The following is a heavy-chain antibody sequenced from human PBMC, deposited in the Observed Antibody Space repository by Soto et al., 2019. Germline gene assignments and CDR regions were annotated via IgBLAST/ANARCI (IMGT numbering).Heavy chain of an antibody. CDR2: TYYRSKWIH. CDR1: GDSVSSSSAV. V-gene: IGHV6-1*01. CDR3: ARVVWFRGMDV. Sequence: SQTRSLTCXISGDSVSSSSAVWNWIRQSPSRGLEWLGRTYYRSKWIHEYTVSMESRITINPDTSKNQFSLHIYSVTPEDTAVYYCARVVWFRGMDVWGQGTPVTVS. D-gene: IGHD3-10*01. J-gene: IGHJ6*02.